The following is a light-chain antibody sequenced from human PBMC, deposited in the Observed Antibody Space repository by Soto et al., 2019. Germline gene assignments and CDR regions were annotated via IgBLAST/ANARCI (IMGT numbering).Light chain of an antibody. CDR3: QQYGISPT. V-gene: IGKV3-20*01. CDR2: GAS. J-gene: IGKJ1*01. CDR1: QNIDTSY. Sequence: EIVLTQSPGTLSLSPGERATLSCRASQNIDTSYFAWFQRRPGQAPRLLIYGASTRATGIPDRFSGSGSGTDFTLTISRLEPEDSAVYFCQQYGISPTVGQGTKVEI.